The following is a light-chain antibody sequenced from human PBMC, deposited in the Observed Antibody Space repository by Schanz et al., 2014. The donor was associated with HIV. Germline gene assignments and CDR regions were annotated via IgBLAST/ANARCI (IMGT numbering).Light chain of an antibody. Sequence: QSALTQPPSASGSPGQSVTISCTGTSSDVGGYNYVSWYQQHPGKAPKLLIFEVNKRPSGVPDRFSGSKSGNSASLTVSGLQTEDEAEYYCSSYGGSNNLLFGGGTKLTVV. CDR2: EVN. J-gene: IGLJ2*01. V-gene: IGLV2-8*01. CDR1: SSDVGGYNY. CDR3: SSYGGSNNLL.